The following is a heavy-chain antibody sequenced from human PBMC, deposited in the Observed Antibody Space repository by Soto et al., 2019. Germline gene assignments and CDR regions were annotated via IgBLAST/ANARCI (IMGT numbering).Heavy chain of an antibody. J-gene: IGHJ5*02. Sequence: PSETLSLTCAVYGGSFSGYYWSWIRQPPGKGLEWIGEINHSGSTNYNPSLKSRVTISVYTSKNQFSLKLSSVTAADTAVYYCARVAIAAAGLVNWFDPWGQGTLVTVS. CDR3: ARVAIAAAGLVNWFDP. V-gene: IGHV4-34*01. CDR1: GGSFSGYY. D-gene: IGHD6-13*01. CDR2: INHSGST.